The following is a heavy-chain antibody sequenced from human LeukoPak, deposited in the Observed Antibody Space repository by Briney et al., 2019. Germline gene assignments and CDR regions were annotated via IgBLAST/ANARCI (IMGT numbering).Heavy chain of an antibody. CDR1: GFSFSTCA. V-gene: IGHV3-23*01. CDR2: ISGTGIT. J-gene: IGHJ4*02. D-gene: IGHD7-27*01. Sequence: GGSLRLSCAASGFSFSTCAMTWVRQAPGKGLEWVSGISGTGITDYADSVKGRFTISRDKSKNMLYLQMNSLRAEDTAVYYCAKDLNWGGRWGQGTLVTVSS. CDR3: AKDLNWGGR.